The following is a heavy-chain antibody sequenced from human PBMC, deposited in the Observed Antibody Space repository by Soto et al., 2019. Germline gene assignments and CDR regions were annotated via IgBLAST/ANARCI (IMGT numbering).Heavy chain of an antibody. Sequence: QVQLVQSGAEVKEPGASVKVSCKASGYTFTSFYIHWVRQAPGQGLEWMAIINPTGGSTNYAQRFRGRVTLTMDTSTSTVYMGLSGLRSEDTAVYYCARNLASADVWGQGTLVTVSS. CDR3: ARNLASADV. CDR2: INPTGGST. D-gene: IGHD6-13*01. CDR1: GYTFTSFY. J-gene: IGHJ4*02. V-gene: IGHV1-46*01.